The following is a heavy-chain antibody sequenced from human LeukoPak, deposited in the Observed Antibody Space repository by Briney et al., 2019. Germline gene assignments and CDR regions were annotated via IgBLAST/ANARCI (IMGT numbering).Heavy chain of an antibody. D-gene: IGHD4-11*01. Sequence: GGSLRLSCAASGFTFSDYYMSWIRQAPGKGLEWVSYISSSGSTIYYADSVKGRFTISRDSAKNSLYLQMNSLRAEDTAVYYCAREPMTSTLDYWGQGTLVTVSS. J-gene: IGHJ4*02. V-gene: IGHV3-11*01. CDR3: AREPMTSTLDY. CDR2: ISSSGSTI. CDR1: GFTFSDYY.